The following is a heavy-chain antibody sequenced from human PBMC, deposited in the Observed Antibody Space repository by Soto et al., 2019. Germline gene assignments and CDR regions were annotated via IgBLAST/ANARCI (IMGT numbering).Heavy chain of an antibody. D-gene: IGHD6-13*01. CDR2: IIPIFGTA. Sequence: SVKVSCKASGGTFSSYAISGVRQAPGQGLEWMGGIIPIFGTANYAQKFQGRVTITADESTSTAYMELSSLRSEDTAVYYCARASPSAAAGVYGMDVWGQGTTVTVSS. CDR3: ARASPSAAAGVYGMDV. V-gene: IGHV1-69*13. CDR1: GGTFSSYA. J-gene: IGHJ6*02.